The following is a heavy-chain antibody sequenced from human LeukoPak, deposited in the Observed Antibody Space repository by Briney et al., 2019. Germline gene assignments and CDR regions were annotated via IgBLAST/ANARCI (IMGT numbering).Heavy chain of an antibody. CDR3: TTGTWIQLWLADY. CDR2: INPSSDGGTT. J-gene: IGHJ4*02. V-gene: IGHV3-15*01. D-gene: IGHD5-18*01. Sequence: PGLPLRLSCAASGFTVSSNYMSWVRQAPGKGLEWVGHINPSSDGGTTDYAAPVKGRFSISRDDSKNTLHLQMNRLKTEDTAVYYCTTGTWIQLWLADYWGQGTLVTVSS. CDR1: GFTVSSNY.